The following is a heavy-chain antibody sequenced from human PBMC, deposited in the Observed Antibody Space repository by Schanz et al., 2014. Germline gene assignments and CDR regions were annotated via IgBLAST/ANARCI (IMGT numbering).Heavy chain of an antibody. CDR3: ARGTRVRTTDFWSGLYYFDY. V-gene: IGHV1-46*01. Sequence: QVQLVQSGAEVKKPGASVKVSCKASGYTFTTYYIHWVRQAPGQGLEWMGIINPSGGTTKYAQRFQGRVTMTWDTSTSTVSMELSSLRSEDTAVYYCARGTRVRTTDFWSGLYYFDYWGQGTLVIVSS. J-gene: IGHJ4*02. CDR1: GYTFTTYY. D-gene: IGHD3-3*01. CDR2: INPSGGTT.